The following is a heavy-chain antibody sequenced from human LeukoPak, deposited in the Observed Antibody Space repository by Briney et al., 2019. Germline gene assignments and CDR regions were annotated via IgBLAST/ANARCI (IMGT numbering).Heavy chain of an antibody. J-gene: IGHJ6*03. CDR3: ARGSRYYYDSGSYYPSYYYMDV. CDR1: GGTFSSYA. D-gene: IGHD3-10*01. V-gene: IGHV1-69*06. CDR2: IIPIFGTA. Sequence: ASVKVSCKASGGTFSSYAISWVRQAPGQGLEWMGGIIPIFGTANYAQKFQGRVTITADKSTSTAYMELSSLRSEDTAVYYCARGSRYYYDSGSYYPSYYYMDVWGTGTTVTVSS.